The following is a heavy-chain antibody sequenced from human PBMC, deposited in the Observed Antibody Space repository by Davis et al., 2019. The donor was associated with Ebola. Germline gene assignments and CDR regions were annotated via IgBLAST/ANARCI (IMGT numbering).Heavy chain of an antibody. Sequence: PSETLSLTCTVSGVSISRHYWSWIRQPPGKRLEWIGSIYYTGSAYYNSSLNSRVTISVDTSKSQFSLKLNSVPAADTAVYYCVSHRYLTGSFDYWGQGTLVTVSS. CDR3: VSHRYLTGSFDY. CDR2: IYYTGSA. J-gene: IGHJ4*02. V-gene: IGHV4-59*11. CDR1: GVSISRHY. D-gene: IGHD7-27*01.